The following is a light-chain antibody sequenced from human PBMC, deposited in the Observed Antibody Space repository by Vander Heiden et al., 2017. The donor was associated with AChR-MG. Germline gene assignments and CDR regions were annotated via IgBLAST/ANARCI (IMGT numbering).Light chain of an antibody. Sequence: NFLLTQPHSVSESPGKTITISCTLGSGSIASNYVQWYPQRPGSAPTTVIYYDDQRPSGVPDRFSGSIDLSSNSASLTISGLKTEDEADYYCQSYDRSSVFFGGGTRLTVL. CDR1: SGSIASNY. CDR2: YDD. CDR3: QSYDRSSVF. V-gene: IGLV6-57*03. J-gene: IGLJ7*01.